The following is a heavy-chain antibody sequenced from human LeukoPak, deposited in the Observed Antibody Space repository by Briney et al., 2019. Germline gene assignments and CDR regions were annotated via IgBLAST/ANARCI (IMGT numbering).Heavy chain of an antibody. Sequence: SETLSLTCAVYGGSFSGYYWSWLRQPPGKGLEWIGEINHSGSTNYNPSLKSRVTISVDTSKNQFSLKLSSVTAADTAVYYCARGVYGDYEGYWGQGTLVTVSS. CDR2: INHSGST. CDR1: GGSFSGYY. D-gene: IGHD4-17*01. CDR3: ARGVYGDYEGY. V-gene: IGHV4-34*09. J-gene: IGHJ4*02.